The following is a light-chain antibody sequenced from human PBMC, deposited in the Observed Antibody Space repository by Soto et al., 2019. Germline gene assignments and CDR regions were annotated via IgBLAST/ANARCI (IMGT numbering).Light chain of an antibody. CDR1: TSDVGNYNL. Sequence: QSALTQPASVSGSPGQSISISCTGSTSDVGNYNLVSWYQQHPGNAPKLLIYEDSKRPSGASNRFSGSKSGSTASLTISGLQAEDEADYYCCSYAGTRTWVFGGGTKVTVL. CDR3: CSYAGTRTWV. V-gene: IGLV2-23*01. J-gene: IGLJ3*02. CDR2: EDS.